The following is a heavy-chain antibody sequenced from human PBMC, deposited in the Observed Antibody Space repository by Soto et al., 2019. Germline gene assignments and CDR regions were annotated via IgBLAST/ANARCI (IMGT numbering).Heavy chain of an antibody. D-gene: IGHD3-3*01. CDR2: IKEDGSER. CDR1: GFSFSIYW. Sequence: EVQLVESGGDLVQPGGSLRLSCAASGFSFSIYWMTWVRQAPGKGLEWVASIKEDGSERYYVDSVKGRFTISRDDAKKSLYLQMNSLRAEDTAVYYCVRGTVRITNWGQGTLVTVSS. J-gene: IGHJ4*02. CDR3: VRGTVRITN. V-gene: IGHV3-7*05.